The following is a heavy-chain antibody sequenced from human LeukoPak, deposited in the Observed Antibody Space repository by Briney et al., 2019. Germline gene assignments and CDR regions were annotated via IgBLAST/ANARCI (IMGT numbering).Heavy chain of an antibody. V-gene: IGHV3-30*04. J-gene: IGHJ4*02. CDR3: AKSYYDFWSGYDYFDY. CDR1: GFTFSSYA. Sequence: GGSLRLSCAASGFTFSSYAMHWVRQAPGKGLEWVAVISYDGSNKYYADSVKGRFTISRDNSKNTLYLQMNSLRAEDTAVYYCAKSYYDFWSGYDYFDYWGQGTLVTVSS. CDR2: ISYDGSNK. D-gene: IGHD3-3*01.